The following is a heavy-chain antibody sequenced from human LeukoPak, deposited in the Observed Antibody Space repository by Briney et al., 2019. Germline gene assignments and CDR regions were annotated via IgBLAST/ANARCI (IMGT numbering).Heavy chain of an antibody. CDR1: GFTFSSYS. D-gene: IGHD6-13*01. J-gene: IGHJ6*02. Sequence: GGSLRLSCAASGFTFSSYSMNWVRQAPGKGLEWVSSISSSRSYIYYADSMKGRFTISRDNAKNSLYLQMNSLRAEDTAVYYCARARQQLYYYYGMDVWGQGTTVTASS. CDR3: ARARQQLYYYYGMDV. V-gene: IGHV3-21*01. CDR2: ISSSRSYI.